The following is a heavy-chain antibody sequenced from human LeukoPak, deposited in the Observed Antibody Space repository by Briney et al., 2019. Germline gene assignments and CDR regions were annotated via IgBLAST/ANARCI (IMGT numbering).Heavy chain of an antibody. V-gene: IGHV4-34*01. CDR2: INHSGST. D-gene: IGHD6-13*01. CDR3: ARDPGSSSWYVENWFDP. CDR1: GGSFSGYY. J-gene: IGHJ5*02. Sequence: PSETLSLTCAVYGGSFSGYYWSWIRQPPGKGLEWIGEINHSGSTNYNPSLKSRVTISVDTSKNQFSLKLSSVTAADTAVYYCARDPGSSSWYVENWFDPWGQGTLVTVSS.